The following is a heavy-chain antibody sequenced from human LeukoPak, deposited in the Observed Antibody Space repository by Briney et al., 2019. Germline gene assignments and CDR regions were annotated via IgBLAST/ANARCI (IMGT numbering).Heavy chain of an antibody. J-gene: IGHJ4*02. D-gene: IGHD2-15*01. CDR2: IVVGSGNT. CDR1: GFTFTSSA. Sequence: SVKVSCKASGFTFTSSAMQWVRQARGQRLEWIGWIVVGSGNTNYAQKFQERVTITRDMSTSTAYMEQSSLRSEDTAVYYCAADTAPYCSGGSCHVGWGQGTLVTVSS. V-gene: IGHV1-58*02. CDR3: AADTAPYCSGGSCHVG.